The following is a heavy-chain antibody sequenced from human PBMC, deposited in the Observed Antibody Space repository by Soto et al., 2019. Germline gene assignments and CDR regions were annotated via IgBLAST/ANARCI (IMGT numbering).Heavy chain of an antibody. CDR3: ARDRLMATAGTASHYFGLDV. CDR1: GGSIRSGGYY. Sequence: PSETLSLTCTVSGGSIRSGGYYWSWVRQSPRRGLEWIGNIYYSGSTYYNPSLKSRVTISVDTSKNQFSLNLSSVTAADTAVYYCARDRLMATAGTASHYFGLDVWGQGTTVTVSS. CDR2: IYYSGST. V-gene: IGHV4-31*03. J-gene: IGHJ6*02. D-gene: IGHD5-18*01.